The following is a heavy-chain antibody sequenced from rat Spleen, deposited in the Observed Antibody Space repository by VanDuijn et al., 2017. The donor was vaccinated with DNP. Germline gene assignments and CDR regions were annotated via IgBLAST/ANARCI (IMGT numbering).Heavy chain of an antibody. Sequence: EVRLVESGGGLVQPGRSLKLSCAASGFTFSDYNMAWVRQAPKKGLEWVATIHSDGSSTYYRDSVRGRFTFSRDNAEGTLYLQMDSLRSEDTATYYCARHRIYNNLFDDWGQGVMVRVSS. CDR1: GFTFSDYN. V-gene: IGHV5-7*01. D-gene: IGHD1-10*01. J-gene: IGHJ2*01. CDR2: IHSDGSST. CDR3: ARHRIYNNLFDD.